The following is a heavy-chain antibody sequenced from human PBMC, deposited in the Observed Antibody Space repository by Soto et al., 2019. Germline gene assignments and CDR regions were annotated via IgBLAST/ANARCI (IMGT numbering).Heavy chain of an antibody. V-gene: IGHV3-21*06. CDR3: ARESEDLTSNFDY. CDR1: GFTFTRYS. J-gene: IGHJ4*02. Sequence: PGWSLRLSCAASGFTFTRYSMNWVRQAPGKGLEWVSSISSTTNYIYYGDSMKGRFTISRENAKNSLYLEMNSLRAEDTAVYYCARESEDLTSNFDYWGQGTLVTASS. CDR2: ISSTTNYI.